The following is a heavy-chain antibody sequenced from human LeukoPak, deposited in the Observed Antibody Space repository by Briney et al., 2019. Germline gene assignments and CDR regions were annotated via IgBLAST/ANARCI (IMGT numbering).Heavy chain of an antibody. CDR2: IIPIFCTA. CDR1: GDTFSSSA. D-gene: IGHD6-19*01. J-gene: IGHJ5*02. CDR3: ARGEGSGWYIFGVEH. V-gene: IGHV1-69*06. Sequence: SVKVSCKASGDTFSSSAINWVRQAPGQGLEWMGGIIPIFCTASYAQKFQGRVTITADKSTTTAYMELSSLTSEDTAMYYCARGEGSGWYIFGVEHWGQGTLVTVSS.